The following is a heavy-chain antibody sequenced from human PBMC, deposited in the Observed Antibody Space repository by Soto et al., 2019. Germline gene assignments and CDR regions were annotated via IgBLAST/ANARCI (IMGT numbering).Heavy chain of an antibody. CDR3: ARASWSRYDFAFIGFDY. Sequence: ASVKVSCNASGYTFTSYYMHWVRQAPGQGLEWLGIINPSGGSTSYAQKFQGRVTMTRDTSTSTVYMELSSLRSEGTAVYYCARASWSRYDFAFIGFDYRGQGALVTISS. J-gene: IGHJ4*02. D-gene: IGHD3-3*01. V-gene: IGHV1-46*01. CDR1: GYTFTSYY. CDR2: INPSGGST.